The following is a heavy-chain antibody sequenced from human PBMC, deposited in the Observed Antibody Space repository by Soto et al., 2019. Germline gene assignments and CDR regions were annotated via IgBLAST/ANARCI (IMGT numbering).Heavy chain of an antibody. CDR3: ARDSSRPVLMVYAMGDY. D-gene: IGHD2-8*01. Sequence: GGSLRLSCAASGVTFSNYGMHGVCQGPGKGLEWVAGVGCDGSNKYYADSVKGRFTISRDNSKNTLYLQMNSLRAEDTAVYYCARDSSRPVLMVYAMGDYWGQGTLVTVSS. J-gene: IGHJ4*02. V-gene: IGHV3-33*01. CDR1: GVTFSNYG. CDR2: VGCDGSNK.